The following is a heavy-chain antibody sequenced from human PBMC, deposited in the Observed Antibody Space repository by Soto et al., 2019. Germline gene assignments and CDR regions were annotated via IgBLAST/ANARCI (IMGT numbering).Heavy chain of an antibody. CDR3: AMVDVYVTPSPQDV. J-gene: IGHJ6*02. V-gene: IGHV1-18*01. CDR2: INTYNGNT. D-gene: IGHD3-16*01. CDR1: GYTFTSYG. Sequence: QVQLVQSGSEVKNPGASVKVSCKTFGYTFTSYGIGWARQAPGQGLEWMGWINTYNGNTNYAQNLQGRVTLTTDTSTSTAYMELRSLRSNDTAIYYCAMVDVYVTPSPQDVLGQGTTVTVSS.